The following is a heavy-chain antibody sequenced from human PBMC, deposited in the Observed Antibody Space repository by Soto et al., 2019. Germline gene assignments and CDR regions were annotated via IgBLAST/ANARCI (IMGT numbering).Heavy chain of an antibody. D-gene: IGHD6-6*01. Sequence: PGGSLRLSCAASGFTFSSYSMNWVRQAPGKGLEWVSSISSSSSYIYYADSVKGRFTISRDNAKNSLYLQMNSLRAEDTAVYYCARRHISSSVAGHQQIWGQGTMVTVSS. V-gene: IGHV3-21*01. CDR2: ISSSSSYI. CDR1: GFTFSSYS. CDR3: ARRHISSSVAGHQQI. J-gene: IGHJ3*02.